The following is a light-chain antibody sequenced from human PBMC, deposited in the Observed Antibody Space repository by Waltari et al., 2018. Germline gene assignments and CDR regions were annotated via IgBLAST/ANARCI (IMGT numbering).Light chain of an antibody. V-gene: IGLV1-44*01. CDR3: SSWDDSLNGPA. CDR1: RSNIGNNP. J-gene: IGLJ3*02. CDR2: TTN. Sequence: QSVLTQPPSASGTPGTRVTITSSGTRSNIGNNPGKRYQQLPRTAPKLLMYTTNQRPSGFPDRFPGSRSGTAASLAISGLQSEDEGDYYCSSWDDSLNGPAFGGGTKVTVL.